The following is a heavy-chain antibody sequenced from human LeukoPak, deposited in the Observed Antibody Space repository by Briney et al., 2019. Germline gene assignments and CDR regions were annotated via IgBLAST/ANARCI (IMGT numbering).Heavy chain of an antibody. CDR3: ARVSWDPNSYYFDY. CDR2: IYYSGST. J-gene: IGHJ4*02. V-gene: IGHV4-59*01. D-gene: IGHD1-1*01. Sequence: PSETLSLTCTVSGGSISSYYWSWIRQPPGKGLEWIGYIYYSGSTNYNPSLKSRVTISVDTSKNQFSLKLSSVTAADTAVYYCARVSWDPNSYYFDYWGQGTVVTVSS. CDR1: GGSISSYY.